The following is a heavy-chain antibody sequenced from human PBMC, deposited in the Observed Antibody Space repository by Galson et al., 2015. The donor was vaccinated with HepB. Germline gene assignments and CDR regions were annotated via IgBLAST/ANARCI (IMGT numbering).Heavy chain of an antibody. V-gene: IGHV4-31*03. J-gene: IGHJ6*02. CDR3: AREARYYYDRYYYYGMDV. CDR2: IYYSGST. CDR1: GGSISSGGYY. Sequence: LSLTCTVSGGSISSGGYYWSLVRQHPGKGLEWIGYIYYSGSTYYNPSLKSRVTISVDTSKNQFSLKLSSVTAADTAVYYCAREARYYYDRYYYYGMDVWGQGTTVTVSS. D-gene: IGHD3-22*01.